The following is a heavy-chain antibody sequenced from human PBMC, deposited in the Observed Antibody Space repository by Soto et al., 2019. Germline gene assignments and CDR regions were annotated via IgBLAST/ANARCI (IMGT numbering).Heavy chain of an antibody. V-gene: IGHV5-10-1*01. CDR1: GYNFASYW. Sequence: GESLKISCQGSGYNFASYWISWGRQMPGKGLEWMGRIDPIDSYTNYSPSFQGHVTISADKSISTAYLQWSSLKASDTAMYYCARRYCSSASCPRNYYGMDVWGQGTTVTVSS. D-gene: IGHD2-2*01. J-gene: IGHJ6*02. CDR2: IDPIDSYT. CDR3: ARRYCSSASCPRNYYGMDV.